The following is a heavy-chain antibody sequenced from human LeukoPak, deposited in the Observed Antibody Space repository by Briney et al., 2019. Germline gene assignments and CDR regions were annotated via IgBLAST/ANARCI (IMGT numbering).Heavy chain of an antibody. V-gene: IGHV4-61*01. CDR3: ARAPLWFDP. CDR2: IYYSGST. J-gene: IGHJ5*02. Sequence: SETLSLTCSVSGDSINSSSYYWSWIRQPPGKGLEWIGYIYYSGSTNYNPSLRSRVTISVDTSKNQFSLKLSSVTAADTAVYYCARAPLWFDPWGQGTLVTVSS. CDR1: GDSINSSSYY.